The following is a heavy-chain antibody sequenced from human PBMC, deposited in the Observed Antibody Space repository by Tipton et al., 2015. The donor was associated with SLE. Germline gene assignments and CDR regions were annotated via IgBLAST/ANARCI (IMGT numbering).Heavy chain of an antibody. CDR1: GGSISSSSYY. CDR2: IYYSGST. Sequence: TLSLTCTVSGGSISSSSYYWGWIRQPPGKGLEWIGSIYYSGSTYYNPSLESRVTISVDTSKNQFSLKLSSVTASDTAVYYCATRMESGDLVYFDYWGQGTLVTVSS. CDR3: ATRMESGDLVYFDY. V-gene: IGHV4-39*01. D-gene: IGHD2-21*02. J-gene: IGHJ4*02.